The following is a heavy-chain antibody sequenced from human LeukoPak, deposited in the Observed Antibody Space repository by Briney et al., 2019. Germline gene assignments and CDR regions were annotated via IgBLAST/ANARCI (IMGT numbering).Heavy chain of an antibody. CDR2: ISSSGSTI. V-gene: IGHV3-48*03. CDR3: AELGITMIGGV. D-gene: IGHD3-10*02. J-gene: IGHJ6*04. Sequence: GGSLRLSCAASGFTISSHAMSWVRQAPGKGLEWVSYISSSGSTIYYADSVKGRFTISRDNAKNSLYLQMNSLRAEDTAVYYCAELGITMIGGVWGKGTTVTISS. CDR1: GFTISSHA.